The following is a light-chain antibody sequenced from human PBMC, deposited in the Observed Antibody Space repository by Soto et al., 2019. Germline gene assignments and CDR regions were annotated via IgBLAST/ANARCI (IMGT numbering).Light chain of an antibody. CDR3: QQYNSWPRT. CDR1: QSISSPY. Sequence: EIVLTQSPGTLSLSPGERATLSCRASQSISSPYLAWYQQKPGQAPRLLIDGASSRATGVPDRFSGSGSGTDFTLTISRLEPEDFAVYYCQQYNSWPRTFGGGTKVEIK. V-gene: IGKV3-20*01. CDR2: GAS. J-gene: IGKJ4*01.